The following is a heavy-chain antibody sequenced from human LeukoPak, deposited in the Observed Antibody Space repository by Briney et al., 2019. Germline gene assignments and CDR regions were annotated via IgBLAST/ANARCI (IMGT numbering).Heavy chain of an antibody. CDR3: ASKLYGGPVFDY. Sequence: SETLPLTCTVSGGSISSYYWSWIRQPPGKGLEWIGYIYYSGSANYNPSLKSRVTISVDTSKNQFSLKLSSVTAADTAVYYCASKLYGGPVFDYWGQGTLVTVSS. CDR1: GGSISSYY. D-gene: IGHD2-15*01. CDR2: IYYSGSA. V-gene: IGHV4-59*08. J-gene: IGHJ4*02.